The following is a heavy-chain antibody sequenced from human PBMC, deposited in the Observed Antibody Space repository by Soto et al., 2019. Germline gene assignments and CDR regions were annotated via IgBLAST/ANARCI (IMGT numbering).Heavy chain of an antibody. J-gene: IGHJ6*03. CDR2: IYYSGST. D-gene: IGHD2-2*01. CDR3: ARHSKVVPAAMMGYVRTAQPYYYMDV. Sequence: SETLSLTCTVSGGSISSYYWSWIRQPPGKGLEWIGYIYYSGSTNYNPSLKSRVTISVDTSKNQFSLKLSSVTAADTAVYYCARHSKVVPAAMMGYVRTAQPYYYMDVGGKGTTVTVSS. V-gene: IGHV4-59*08. CDR1: GGSISSYY.